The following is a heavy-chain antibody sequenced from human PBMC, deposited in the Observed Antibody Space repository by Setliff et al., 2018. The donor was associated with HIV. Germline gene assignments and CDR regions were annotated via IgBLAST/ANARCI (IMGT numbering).Heavy chain of an antibody. CDR1: GVSISSHY. D-gene: IGHD4-4*01. CDR3: ARLDSNRSFDY. CDR2: IYFSGSA. Sequence: SETLSLTCTVSGVSISSHYWSWIRQPPGKGLEWIGYIYFSGSANHNPSLESRATISLDTSKNQFSLELSSVTAADTAVYYCARLDSNRSFDYWGQGTLVTSPQ. V-gene: IGHV4-59*11. J-gene: IGHJ4*02.